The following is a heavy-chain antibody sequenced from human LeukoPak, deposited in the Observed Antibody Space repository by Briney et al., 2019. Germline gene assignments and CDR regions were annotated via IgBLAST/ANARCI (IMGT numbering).Heavy chain of an antibody. J-gene: IGHJ3*02. V-gene: IGHV1-18*01. CDR2: ISAYNGNT. CDR3: ARDGPYSSSWYWGDAFDI. Sequence: GESLKISCKGSGYSFTSYGISWVRQAPGQGLEWMGWISAYNGNTNYAQKLQGRVTMTTDTSTSTAYMELRSLRSDDTAVYYCARDGPYSSSWYWGDAFDIWGQGTMVTVSS. D-gene: IGHD6-13*01. CDR1: GYSFTSYG.